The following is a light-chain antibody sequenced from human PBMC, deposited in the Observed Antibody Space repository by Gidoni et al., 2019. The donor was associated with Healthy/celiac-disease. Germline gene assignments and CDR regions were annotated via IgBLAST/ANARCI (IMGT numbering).Light chain of an antibody. CDR2: AAS. J-gene: IGKJ4*01. Sequence: DIQMTQSPSSLSASVGDRVTITCRASQGISNSLAWYQQKPGKAPKLLLYAASRLESGVPSRFSGSGSGTDYTLTISSLQPEDFATYYCQQYYSTLALTFGGXTKVEIK. V-gene: IGKV1-NL1*01. CDR1: QGISNS. CDR3: QQYYSTLALT.